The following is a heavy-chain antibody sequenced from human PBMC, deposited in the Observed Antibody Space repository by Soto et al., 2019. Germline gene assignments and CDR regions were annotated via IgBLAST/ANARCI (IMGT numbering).Heavy chain of an antibody. CDR1: GYTLTELS. J-gene: IGHJ4*02. CDR2: FDPEDGET. CDR3: ATVGKIRFLEWLLPYYFDC. V-gene: IGHV1-24*01. D-gene: IGHD3-3*01. Sequence: ASVKVSCNVSGYTLTELSMHWVRQAPGKGLEWMGGFDPEDGETIYAQKFQGRVTMTEDTSTDTAYMELSSLRSEDTAVYYCATVGKIRFLEWLLPYYFDCWGQGTLVTVSS.